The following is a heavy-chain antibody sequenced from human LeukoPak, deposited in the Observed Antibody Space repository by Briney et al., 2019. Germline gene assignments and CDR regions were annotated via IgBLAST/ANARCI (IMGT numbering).Heavy chain of an antibody. CDR2: IWYDGSDK. CDR1: GFTFSSYG. J-gene: IGHJ4*02. CDR3: ASAFYYGSGTFNSPPLN. Sequence: GRSLRLSCAASGFTFSSYGMHWVRQAPGKGLEWVALIWYDGSDKSYSDSVKGRFTISRANTKNTLYLQMNSLRTEDTAVYHWASAFYYGSGTFNSPPLNWGQGTLVTVSS. V-gene: IGHV3-33*01. D-gene: IGHD3-10*01.